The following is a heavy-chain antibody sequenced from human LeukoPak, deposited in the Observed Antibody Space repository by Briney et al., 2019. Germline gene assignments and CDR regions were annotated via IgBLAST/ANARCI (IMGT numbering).Heavy chain of an antibody. Sequence: SQTLSLTCALSGDSVSSNSAAWNWIRQSPSRGLEWLGRTYYRSKWYNDYAVSVKSRITINPDTSKNQFSLQLNSVTPEDTAVYYCARAVAGTLYYHYYGMDVWGQGTTVTVSS. CDR3: ARAVAGTLYYHYYGMDV. V-gene: IGHV6-1*01. D-gene: IGHD6-19*01. CDR1: GDSVSSNSAA. CDR2: TYYRSKWYN. J-gene: IGHJ6*02.